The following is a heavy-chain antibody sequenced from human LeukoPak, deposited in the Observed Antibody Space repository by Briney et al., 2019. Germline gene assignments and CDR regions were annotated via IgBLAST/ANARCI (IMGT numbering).Heavy chain of an antibody. J-gene: IGHJ4*02. Sequence: PGGSLRLSCAASGFNFSNYAMTWVRQAPGEGLEWVSAVTGISSNTYYADSVKGRFTISRDNSKNMLYLEMNSLRVEDTAIYYCAKDRSSTTSCSNYWGRGTLVTVSS. CDR2: VTGISSNT. V-gene: IGHV3-23*01. CDR3: AKDRSSTTSCSNY. D-gene: IGHD2-2*01. CDR1: GFNFSNYA.